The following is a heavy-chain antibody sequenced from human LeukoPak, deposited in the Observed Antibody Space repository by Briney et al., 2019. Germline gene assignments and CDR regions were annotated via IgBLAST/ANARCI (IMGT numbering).Heavy chain of an antibody. CDR1: GFTFSSYW. Sequence: PGGSLRLSCAASGFTFSSYWMTWVRQAPGKGLEWVANIREDGSEKYYVDSVKGRFTVSRDNAKNSLYLQVNSLRAEDTAVYYCARDSEVVTAPSPYYYYYYGMDVWGQGTTVTVSS. D-gene: IGHD2-21*02. J-gene: IGHJ6*02. CDR3: ARDSEVVTAPSPYYYYYYGMDV. V-gene: IGHV3-7*01. CDR2: IREDGSEK.